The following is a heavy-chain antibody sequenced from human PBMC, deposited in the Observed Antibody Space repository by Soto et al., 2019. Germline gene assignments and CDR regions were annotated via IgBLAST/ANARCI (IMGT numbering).Heavy chain of an antibody. CDR1: AFTFNNYA. D-gene: IGHD3-22*01. CDR3: AKSRYSDSSGDFYDY. J-gene: IGHJ4*02. CDR2: IGGSGRTT. Sequence: GGSLRLSCAASAFTFNNYAMSWVGQAPGKGLEWVSGIGGSGRTTYYADSVKGRFTISRDNSNNTLFLQMNSLRAEDTAVYYCAKSRYSDSSGDFYDYWGQGTLVTVSS. V-gene: IGHV3-23*01.